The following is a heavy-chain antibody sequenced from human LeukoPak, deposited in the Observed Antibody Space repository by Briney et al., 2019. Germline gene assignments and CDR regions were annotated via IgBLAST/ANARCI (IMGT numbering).Heavy chain of an antibody. V-gene: IGHV4-61*08. CDR2: IYYSGST. CDR1: GGSISSGDYY. Sequence: SQTLSLTCTVSGGSISSGDYYWSWIRQPPGKGLEWIGYIYYSGSTNYNPSLMSRATISKDTSKNQFSLKLSSVTAADTAIYYCARGPAWYFNYWGQGTLVTVSS. CDR3: ARGPAWYFNY. J-gene: IGHJ4*02.